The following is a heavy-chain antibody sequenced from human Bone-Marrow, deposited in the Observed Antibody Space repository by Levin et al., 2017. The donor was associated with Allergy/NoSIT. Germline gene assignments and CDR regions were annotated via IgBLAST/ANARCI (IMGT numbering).Heavy chain of an antibody. J-gene: IGHJ6*02. V-gene: IGHV1-69*13. CDR1: GGTFSNSA. Sequence: PLASVKISCKASGGTFSNSAISWLRQAPGQGLEWMGGTIPVFGTSNYAQTFQGRITITADESTSTAYMELSSLRFEDTAVYYCARTFGVVPSWASYGMDVWGQGTTVTVSS. CDR2: TIPVFGTS. D-gene: IGHD3-3*01. CDR3: ARTFGVVPSWASYGMDV.